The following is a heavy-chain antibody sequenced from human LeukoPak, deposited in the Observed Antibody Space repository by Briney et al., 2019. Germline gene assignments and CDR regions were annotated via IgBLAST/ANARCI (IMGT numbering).Heavy chain of an antibody. CDR3: AKRGIVIRAVIIVGFHKEAYYFDD. CDR2: IRGTGTTT. CDR1: GFTFSDHA. V-gene: IGHV3-23*01. J-gene: IGHJ4*02. D-gene: IGHD3-10*01. Sequence: GGSLRLSCAASGFTFSDHAMSWVRQAPGKGLEWVSAIRGTGTTTFYAASVKGRFTISRDNSKNTADLQMNSLRAEDTAVYFCAKRGIVIRAVIIVGFHKEAYYFDDWGQGALVTVSS.